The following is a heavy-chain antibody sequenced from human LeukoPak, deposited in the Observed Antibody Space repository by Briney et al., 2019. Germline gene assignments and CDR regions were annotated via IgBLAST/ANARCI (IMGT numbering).Heavy chain of an antibody. CDR1: GGSISSSSYY. Sequence: PSETLSLTCTVSGGSISSSSYYWGWIRQPPGKGLEWIGSIYYSGSTYYNPSLKSRVTISVDTSKNQFSLKLSSVTAADTAVYYCAREEYGSGSKYFDYWGQGTLVTVSS. D-gene: IGHD3-10*01. CDR3: AREEYGSGSKYFDY. J-gene: IGHJ4*02. V-gene: IGHV4-39*07. CDR2: IYYSGST.